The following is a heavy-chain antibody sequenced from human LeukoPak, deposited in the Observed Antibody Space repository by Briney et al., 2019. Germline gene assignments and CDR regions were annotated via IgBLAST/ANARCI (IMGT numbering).Heavy chain of an antibody. V-gene: IGHV4-34*01. D-gene: IGHD6-19*01. J-gene: IGHJ4*02. CDR1: GGSFSGYY. Sequence: SETLSLTCAVYGGSFSGYYWRWIRQPPGKGLEWIGEINHSGSTNYNPSLKSRVTISVDTSKNQFSLKLSSVTAADTAVYYCARVVAGDQPHFDYWGQGTLVTVSS. CDR3: ARVVAGDQPHFDY. CDR2: INHSGST.